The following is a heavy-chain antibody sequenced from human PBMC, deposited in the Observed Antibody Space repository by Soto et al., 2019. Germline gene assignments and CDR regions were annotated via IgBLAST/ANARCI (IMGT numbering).Heavy chain of an antibody. V-gene: IGHV1-69*13. CDR3: AKSAPMDAGDKYYYDF. D-gene: IGHD4-17*01. CDR2: IIPFFGTA. Sequence: SVKVSCKASGGTFSTFGISWVRQAPGQGLEWMGGIIPFFGTARYSQKFEDRITITADESTNTVYMDLRSLTSEDTAIHYCAKSAPMDAGDKYYYDFWGQGALVTVSS. CDR1: GGTFSTFG. J-gene: IGHJ4*02.